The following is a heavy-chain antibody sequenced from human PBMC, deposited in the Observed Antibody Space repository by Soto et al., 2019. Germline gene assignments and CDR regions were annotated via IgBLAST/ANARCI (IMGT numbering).Heavy chain of an antibody. CDR3: ATAGLLRYFDWSHRYSFDY. Sequence: VPLVQSGAEVKKPGASVKVSCKVSGYTLTELSMHWVRQAPGKGLEWMGGFDPEDGETIYAQKFQGRVTMTEDTSTDTAYMELSSLRSEDTAVYYCATAGLLRYFDWSHRYSFDYWGQGTLVTVSS. V-gene: IGHV1-24*01. J-gene: IGHJ4*02. CDR1: GYTLTELS. CDR2: FDPEDGET. D-gene: IGHD3-9*01.